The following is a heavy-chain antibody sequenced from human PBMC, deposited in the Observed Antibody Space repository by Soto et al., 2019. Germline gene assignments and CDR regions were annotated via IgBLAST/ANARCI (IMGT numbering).Heavy chain of an antibody. CDR3: ARESTVSTNWFDP. J-gene: IGHJ5*02. CDR1: GGSISSGDYY. Sequence: QVQLQESGPGLVKPSQTLSLTCTVSGGSISSGDYYWSWIRQPPGKGLEWIGYIYYSGSTYYNPSLKSRVTIAVDTSKNHFSLKLSSVTAADTAVYYCARESTVSTNWFDPWGQGTLVTVSS. CDR2: IYYSGST. D-gene: IGHD4-4*01. V-gene: IGHV4-30-4*01.